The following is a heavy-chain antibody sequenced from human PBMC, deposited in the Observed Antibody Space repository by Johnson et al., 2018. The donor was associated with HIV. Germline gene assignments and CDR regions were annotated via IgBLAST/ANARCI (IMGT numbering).Heavy chain of an antibody. CDR1: GFTFSSYD. J-gene: IGHJ3*02. CDR3: AKDRGDYGGNRDAFDI. Sequence: VQLVESGGGLVQPGGSLRLSCAASGFTFSSYDMHWVRQATGKGLEWVSAIGPAGDTYSPGSVTGRFTISRDNAKNTLYLQMNSLRAEDTAVYYCAKDRGDYGGNRDAFDIWGQGTMVTVSS. V-gene: IGHV3-13*01. D-gene: IGHD4-23*01. CDR2: IGPAGDT.